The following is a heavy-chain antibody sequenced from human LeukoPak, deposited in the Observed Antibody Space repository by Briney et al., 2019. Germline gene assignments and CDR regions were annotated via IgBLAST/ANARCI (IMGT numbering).Heavy chain of an antibody. D-gene: IGHD3-3*01. CDR1: GLTFSSYS. V-gene: IGHV3-21*01. CDR2: ISSSSSYI. J-gene: IGHJ3*02. CDR3: ARDIRITIFGVVIALDAFDI. Sequence: GGSLRLSCAASGLTFSSYSMNWVRQAPGKGLEWVSSISSSSSYIYYADSVKGRFTISRDNAKNSLYLQMNSLRAEDTAVYYCARDIRITIFGVVIALDAFDIWGQGTMVTVSS.